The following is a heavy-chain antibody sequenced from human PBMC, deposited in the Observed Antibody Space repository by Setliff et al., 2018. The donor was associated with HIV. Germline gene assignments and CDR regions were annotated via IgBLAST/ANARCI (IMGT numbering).Heavy chain of an antibody. CDR1: GGFISSSSYY. D-gene: IGHD2-2*01. Sequence: SETLSLTCTVSGGFISSSSYYWGWIRQPPGKGLEWIGEIYHSEYTNYNPSLKSRVSMSVDKSKNQFSVKLTSVTAADTAVYYCARGHCSGTNCYGVDYYGMDVWGQGTTVTVSS. V-gene: IGHV4-39*07. CDR3: ARGHCSGTNCYGVDYYGMDV. CDR2: IYHSEYT. J-gene: IGHJ6*02.